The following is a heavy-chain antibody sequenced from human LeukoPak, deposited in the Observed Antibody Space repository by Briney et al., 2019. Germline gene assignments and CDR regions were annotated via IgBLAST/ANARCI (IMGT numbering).Heavy chain of an antibody. CDR2: IYDGGST. J-gene: IGHJ4*02. V-gene: IGHV4-34*01. Sequence: SETLSLTCAVSGGSFSGYYWSWIRQSPGKGLEWIAEIYDGGSTNYNPSLNSRVTISLEKSKNQFSLKLTSVTPADAAVYFCARAATKDIIIVRGLDYWGQGTLVTVSS. D-gene: IGHD3-10*01. CDR3: ARAATKDIIIVRGLDY. CDR1: GGSFSGYY.